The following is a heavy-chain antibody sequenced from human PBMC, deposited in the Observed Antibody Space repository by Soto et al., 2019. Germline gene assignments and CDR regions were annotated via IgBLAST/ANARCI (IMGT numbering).Heavy chain of an antibody. CDR1: GYTFSGYY. Sequence: ASVKVYCKASGYTFSGYYMHWVRQAPGQGLEWMGWINPNSGGTNYAQKFQGWVTMTRDTSISTAYMELSRLRSDDTAVYYCGRGRNYYYYVMDVWGKGTTVTVSS. CDR3: GRGRNYYYYVMDV. CDR2: INPNSGGT. V-gene: IGHV1-2*04. J-gene: IGHJ6*04.